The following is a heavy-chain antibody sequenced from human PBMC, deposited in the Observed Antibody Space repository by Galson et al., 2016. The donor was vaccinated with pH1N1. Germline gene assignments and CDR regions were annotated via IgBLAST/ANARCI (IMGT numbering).Heavy chain of an antibody. J-gene: IGHJ4*02. D-gene: IGHD6-19*01. CDR2: IYTSGST. CDR3: ARGLAVAGTFCFDS. V-gene: IGHV4-61*09. Sequence: TLSLTCPVSGGSISSGSYYWSWIRQPAGKGLEWIGYIYTSGSTSYNPSLKSRVTMSVDTSKNQFSLKLTSVTAAATAVYYCARGLAVAGTFCFDSWGQGTLVTVSS. CDR1: GGSISSGSYY.